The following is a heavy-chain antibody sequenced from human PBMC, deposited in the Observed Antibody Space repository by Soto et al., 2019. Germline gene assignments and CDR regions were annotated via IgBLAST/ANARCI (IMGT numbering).Heavy chain of an antibody. D-gene: IGHD3-3*01. CDR2: IYYSGST. Sequence: SETLFLTCTVSGGSISSSSYYWGWIRQPPGKGLEWIGSIYYSGSTYYNPSLKSRVTISVDTSKNQFSLKLSSVTAADTAVYYCARGYYDFWSGYSDWFDPWGQGTLVTSPQ. V-gene: IGHV4-39*07. J-gene: IGHJ5*02. CDR1: GGSISSSSYY. CDR3: ARGYYDFWSGYSDWFDP.